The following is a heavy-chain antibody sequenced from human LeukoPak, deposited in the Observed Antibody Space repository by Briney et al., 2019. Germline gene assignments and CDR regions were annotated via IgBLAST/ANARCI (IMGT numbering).Heavy chain of an antibody. CDR1: GGSISSYY. CDR3: ARQGYYGSGRENWFDP. J-gene: IGHJ5*02. V-gene: IGHV4-59*08. Sequence: SETLSLTCTVSGGSISSYYWSWIRQPPGKGLEWIGYIYYSGSTNYNPSLKSRVTISVDTSKNQSSLKLSSVTAADTAVYYCARQGYYGSGRENWFDPWGQGTLVTVSS. D-gene: IGHD3-10*01. CDR2: IYYSGST.